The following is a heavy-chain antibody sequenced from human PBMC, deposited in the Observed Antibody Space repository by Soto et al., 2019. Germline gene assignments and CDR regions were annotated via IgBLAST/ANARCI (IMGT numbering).Heavy chain of an antibody. J-gene: IGHJ4*02. CDR3: ARPGGSGTYYKFDY. CDR2: IYPTNSET. V-gene: IGHV5-51*01. Sequence: GESLKISCKGSGYAFINFWIGWVRQMPRKGLEWIGIIYPTNSETRYSPSFQGQVTMSVDKSTATAYLQWSSLQASDTGIYYCARPGGSGTYYKFDYWGQGTPVTVSS. CDR1: GYAFINFW. D-gene: IGHD3-10*01.